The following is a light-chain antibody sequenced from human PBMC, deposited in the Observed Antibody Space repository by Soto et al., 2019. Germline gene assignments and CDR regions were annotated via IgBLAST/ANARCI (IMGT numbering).Light chain of an antibody. CDR2: GAS. CDR1: QSISSSY. V-gene: IGKV3-15*01. J-gene: IGKJ4*01. Sequence: EIVMTQSPATLSVSPGERATLSCRASQSISSSYLAWYQQKPGQAPRLLIYGASTRATGIPARFSGSGSGTEFTLTISNLQSEDXAVYXCQQYNNWPPLTFGGGTKVEIK. CDR3: QQYNNWPPLT.